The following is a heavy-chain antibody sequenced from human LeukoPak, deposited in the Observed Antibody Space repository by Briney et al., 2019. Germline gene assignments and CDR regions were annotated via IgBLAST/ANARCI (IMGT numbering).Heavy chain of an antibody. Sequence: GGSLRLSCAASGFTFSNYGMHWVRQAPGKGLEWVVVISYDGSDKYYADSVKGRFTISRDNSKNTLYLQMNSLRAEDTAVYYCANGYYYGSGSYYKEAFDIWGQGTMVTVSS. D-gene: IGHD3-10*01. V-gene: IGHV3-30*18. CDR2: ISYDGSDK. CDR1: GFTFSNYG. CDR3: ANGYYYGSGSYYKEAFDI. J-gene: IGHJ3*02.